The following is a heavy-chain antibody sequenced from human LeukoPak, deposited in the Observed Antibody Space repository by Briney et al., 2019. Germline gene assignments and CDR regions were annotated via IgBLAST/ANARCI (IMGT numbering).Heavy chain of an antibody. J-gene: IGHJ4*02. CDR3: VKSHSSSWSVLDC. Sequence: TGGSLRLSCAASGFTFSTYAMSWVRQAPGKGLEWVSAIGGSGDNKYYTDSVKGRFTISRDNSKNTLYLQMNSLRAEDTAVYYCVKSHSSSWSVLDCWGQGTLVTVSS. CDR2: IGGSGDNK. CDR1: GFTFSTYA. D-gene: IGHD6-13*01. V-gene: IGHV3-23*01.